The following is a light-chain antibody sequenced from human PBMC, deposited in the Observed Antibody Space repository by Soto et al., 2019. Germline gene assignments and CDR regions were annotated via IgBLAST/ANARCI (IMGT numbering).Light chain of an antibody. J-gene: IGKJ1*01. CDR1: QSVDTTF. V-gene: IGKV3-20*01. Sequence: EIVLTQSPGSLSLSPGQRVTLSCRASQSVDTTFFAWYQKKPGQAPRLLIYGASKRATGIPDRFSGSGSGTDFTLIISRLEPEDFAVYYCQQYMSSVTFGQGTKVEIK. CDR2: GAS. CDR3: QQYMSSVT.